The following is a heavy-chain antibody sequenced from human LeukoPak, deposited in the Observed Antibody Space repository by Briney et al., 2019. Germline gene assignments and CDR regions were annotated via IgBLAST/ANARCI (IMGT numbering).Heavy chain of an antibody. CDR1: GFTFSNYG. Sequence: PGGSLRLSCAASGFTFSNYGMHWVRQAPGKGLEWVAIISFDVTNKYYADSVKGRFTISRDNSKNTLYLQMNSLRTEDTAVYYCAKERQDYYDSSGYFDFDYWGQGTLVTVSS. V-gene: IGHV3-30*18. J-gene: IGHJ4*02. CDR3: AKERQDYYDSSGYFDFDY. D-gene: IGHD3-22*01. CDR2: ISFDVTNK.